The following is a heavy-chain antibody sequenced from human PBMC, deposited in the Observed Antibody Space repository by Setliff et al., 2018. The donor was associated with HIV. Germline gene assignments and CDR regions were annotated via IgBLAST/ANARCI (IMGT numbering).Heavy chain of an antibody. J-gene: IGHJ4*02. V-gene: IGHV3-7*01. CDR1: GFNFGYYW. D-gene: IGHD3-22*01. Sequence: GGSLRLSCAASGFNFGYYWMSWVRQTPGKGLEWVTNISPDGRQKGYVDSVRGRFTISRDNAKNSLYLQMNSLRGEDTAVFYCARLTTTYYYDSSAYYHPVWGQGTLVTVSS. CDR2: ISPDGRQK. CDR3: ARLTTTYYYDSSAYYHPV.